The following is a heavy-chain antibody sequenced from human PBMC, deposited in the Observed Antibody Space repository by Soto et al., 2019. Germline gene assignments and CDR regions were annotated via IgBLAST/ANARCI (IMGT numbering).Heavy chain of an antibody. J-gene: IGHJ6*03. CDR1: GYSFTSYD. Sequence: QVQLVQSGAEVKKPGASVKVSCKTSGYSFTSYDMNWVRQVPGQGPEWMGWMNPNSADTGYAQKFQGRMTMSRDMSTRTMYMELSGLTSEDTAGYYCARGGFLEPHMDVWGRGTMVTVSS. V-gene: IGHV1-8*01. CDR2: MNPNSADT. CDR3: ARGGFLEPHMDV.